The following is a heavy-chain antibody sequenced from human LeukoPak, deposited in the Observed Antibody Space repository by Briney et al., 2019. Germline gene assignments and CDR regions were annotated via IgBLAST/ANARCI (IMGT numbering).Heavy chain of an antibody. CDR1: GFTFSGYW. Sequence: GGSLRLSCAASGFTFSGYWMSWVRQTPGKRLEWVANMNIDGSEKYYADSVKGRFSISRDNARNSVYLQMASLRVEDTAVYYCARDPVEWELLLDYWGQGTLVTVSS. CDR2: MNIDGSEK. D-gene: IGHD1-26*01. CDR3: ARDPVEWELLLDY. J-gene: IGHJ4*02. V-gene: IGHV3-7*01.